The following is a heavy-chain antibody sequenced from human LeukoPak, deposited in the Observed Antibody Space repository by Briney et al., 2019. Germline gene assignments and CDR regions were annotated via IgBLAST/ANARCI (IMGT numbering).Heavy chain of an antibody. Sequence: SETLSLTCTVSGGSISSGDYYWSWIRQPPGKGLEWIGYIYYSGSTYYNPSLKSRVTISVDTSKNQFSLKLSSVTAADTAVYYCAKADGYSSFTHDYWGQGTLVTVSS. CDR2: IYYSGST. V-gene: IGHV4-30-4*01. J-gene: IGHJ4*02. CDR1: GGSISSGDYY. D-gene: IGHD6-13*01. CDR3: AKADGYSSFTHDY.